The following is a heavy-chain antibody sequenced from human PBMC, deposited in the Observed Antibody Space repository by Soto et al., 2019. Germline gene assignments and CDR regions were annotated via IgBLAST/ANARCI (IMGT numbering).Heavy chain of an antibody. CDR2: INHSGSS. V-gene: IGHV4-34*01. CDR3: ARGITTIPAVQGDAPDNCYFDS. J-gene: IGHJ4*02. D-gene: IGHD6-25*01. Sequence: SETLSLTCAVHGGSFSGYYWSWIRQPPGKGLEWSGDINHSGSSNQNPSLKSRVTISVDTSKNQFPLKLKSVTAADTAVYYCARGITTIPAVQGDAPDNCYFDSWGLGTLVSVSS. CDR1: GGSFSGYY.